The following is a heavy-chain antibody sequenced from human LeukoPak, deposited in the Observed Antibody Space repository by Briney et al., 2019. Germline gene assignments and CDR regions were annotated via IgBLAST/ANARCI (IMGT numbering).Heavy chain of an antibody. J-gene: IGHJ4*02. CDR1: GFTFTNTW. D-gene: IGHD3-16*01. CDR2: IKSANDGGTI. V-gene: IGHV3-15*07. Sequence: TGGSLRLSCSASGFTFTNTWMNWVRQSPGEGLKWVARIKSANDGGTIDYAAPVRGRFAISRDDSKSTLYLQMNSLKIEDSAVYHCTTGIDYGGGYWGQGTLVTVSS. CDR3: TTGIDYGGGY.